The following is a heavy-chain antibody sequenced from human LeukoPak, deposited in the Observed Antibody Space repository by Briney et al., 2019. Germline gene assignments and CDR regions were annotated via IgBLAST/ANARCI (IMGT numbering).Heavy chain of an antibody. D-gene: IGHD3-22*01. Sequence: AASVKVSCKASGYTFTGYYMHWVRQPPGQGLEWMGWINPNSGGTNYAQKFQGRVTMTRDTSISTAYMELSRLRSDDTAVYYCARVTMIVVARDPFDYWGQGTLVTVSS. CDR1: GYTFTGYY. CDR3: ARVTMIVVARDPFDY. J-gene: IGHJ4*02. V-gene: IGHV1-2*02. CDR2: INPNSGGT.